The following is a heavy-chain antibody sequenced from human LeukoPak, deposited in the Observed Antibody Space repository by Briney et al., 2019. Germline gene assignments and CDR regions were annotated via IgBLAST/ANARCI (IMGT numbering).Heavy chain of an antibody. CDR1: GYTFTSYY. J-gene: IGHJ3*02. CDR2: INPSGGST. CDR3: ARCTRSYQPKDAFDI. Sequence: GASVKVSCKASGYTFTSYYMHWVRQAPGQGLEWMGIINPSGGSTSYAQKFQGRVTMTRDTSTSTVYMELSSLRSEDTAVYYCARCTRSYQPKDAFDIWGQGTMVTVSS. V-gene: IGHV1-46*01. D-gene: IGHD2-2*01.